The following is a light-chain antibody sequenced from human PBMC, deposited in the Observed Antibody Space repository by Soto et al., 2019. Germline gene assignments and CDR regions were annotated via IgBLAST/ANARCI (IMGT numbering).Light chain of an antibody. Sequence: EIVLTQSPAILSLSPGERATLSCRASQTIGSTYLAWYQQKPGQAPRLLIFGTSSRATGIPDRFSGSGSATDFTLTISRLEPEDFALFYCHQYGSSPITFGQGTRLEIK. CDR2: GTS. J-gene: IGKJ5*01. V-gene: IGKV3-20*01. CDR3: HQYGSSPIT. CDR1: QTIGSTY.